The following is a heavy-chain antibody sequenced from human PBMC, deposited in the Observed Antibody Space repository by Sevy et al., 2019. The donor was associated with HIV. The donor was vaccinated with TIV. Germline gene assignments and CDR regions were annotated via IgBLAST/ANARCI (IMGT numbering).Heavy chain of an antibody. V-gene: IGHV3-11*04. J-gene: IGHJ3*02. D-gene: IGHD6-25*01. CDR3: VRDRSGSWIDAFDI. CDR1: GFTFSDYY. Sequence: GGSLRLSCAASGFTFSDYYMTWVRQAPGKGLEWIAYISNSGRTTHNADSVDGRFTISRDNAKNSLYLQMNSLRVEDTAGYYCVRDRSGSWIDAFDIWGRGARVTVSS. CDR2: ISNSGRTT.